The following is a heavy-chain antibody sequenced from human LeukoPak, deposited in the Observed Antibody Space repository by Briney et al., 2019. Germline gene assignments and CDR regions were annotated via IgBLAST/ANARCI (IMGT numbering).Heavy chain of an antibody. CDR3: AKESIAVAGTEDYYYYMDV. D-gene: IGHD6-19*01. Sequence: HPGGSLRLSCAASGFTFSNYWMHWVRQVPGRGLVWVSRIYSDGSVTSYADSVKGRFTISRDNSKNTLYLQMNSLRAEDTAVYYCAKESIAVAGTEDYYYYMDVWGKGTTVTISS. CDR1: GFTFSNYW. CDR2: IYSDGSVT. J-gene: IGHJ6*03. V-gene: IGHV3-74*01.